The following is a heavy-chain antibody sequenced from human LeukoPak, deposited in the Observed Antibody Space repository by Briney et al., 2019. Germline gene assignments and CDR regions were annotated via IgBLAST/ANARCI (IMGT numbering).Heavy chain of an antibody. CDR3: ARVSLSLSYYFDY. J-gene: IGHJ4*02. CDR2: IYYSGST. Sequence: SETLSLTCTVCGGSISSYYWSWIRQPPGKGLEWIGYIYYSGSTNYNPSLKSRVTISVDTSKNQFSLKLSSVTAADTAVYYCARVSLSLSYYFDYWGQGTLVTVSS. V-gene: IGHV4-59*01. D-gene: IGHD1-1*01. CDR1: GGSISSYY.